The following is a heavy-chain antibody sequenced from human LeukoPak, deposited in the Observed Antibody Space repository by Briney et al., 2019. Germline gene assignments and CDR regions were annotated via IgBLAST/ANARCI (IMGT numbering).Heavy chain of an antibody. D-gene: IGHD6-19*01. CDR2: IYYSGST. CDR1: GGSFIGYY. Sequence: SETLSLTCAVSGGSFIGYYWSWIRQPPGKGLEWIGSIYYSGSTYYNPSLKSRVTISVDTSKNQFSLKLSSVTAADTAVYYCARGLAVAGTPLGYYYYGMDVWGQGTTVTVSS. CDR3: ARGLAVAGTPLGYYYYGMDV. V-gene: IGHV4-34*01. J-gene: IGHJ6*02.